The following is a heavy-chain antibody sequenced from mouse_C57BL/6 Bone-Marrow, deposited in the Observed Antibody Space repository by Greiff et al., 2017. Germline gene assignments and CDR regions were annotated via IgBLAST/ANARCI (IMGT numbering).Heavy chain of an antibody. J-gene: IGHJ2*01. V-gene: IGHV1-76*01. D-gene: IGHD1-1*01. Sequence: QVQLQQSGAELVRPGASVKLSCKASGYTFTDYYINWVKQRPGQGLEWIARIYPGSGNTYYNEKFKGKATLTAEKSSSTAYMQLSSLTSEDTAVYYCTTGGGSRDWGQGTTLTVSS. CDR2: IYPGSGNT. CDR1: GYTFTDYY. CDR3: TTGGGSRD.